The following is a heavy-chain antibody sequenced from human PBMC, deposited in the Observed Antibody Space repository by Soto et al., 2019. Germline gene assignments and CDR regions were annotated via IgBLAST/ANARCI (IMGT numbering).Heavy chain of an antibody. V-gene: IGHV1-3*05. CDR3: ARAGAYYLDSHQDY. D-gene: IGHD3-22*01. CDR1: GYTFTTYA. CDR2: INAGNGNT. J-gene: IGHJ4*02. Sequence: QVQLVQSGAEEKKPGASVKVSCKASGYTFTTYAMHWVRQAPGQRFEWMGWINAGNGNTKYSQKFQGRVTITRYILASTAYMELSRLRSEDTAVYYCARAGAYYLDSHQDYWSQGTLVTVSS.